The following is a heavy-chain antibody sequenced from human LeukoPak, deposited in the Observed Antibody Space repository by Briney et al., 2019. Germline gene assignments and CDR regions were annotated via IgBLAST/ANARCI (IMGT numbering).Heavy chain of an antibody. CDR1: GYTFNNYG. CDR3: AKDWHILTGRNCFDP. Sequence: ASVTVSCKPSGYTFNNYGVSCVRQAPEQGLEWMGWVTSYIGDTNYAKEFQGRVTMSTETSTSTAYMELRSLRFDDTAIYYCAKDWHILTGRNCFDPWGQGTLVTVSS. J-gene: IGHJ5*02. D-gene: IGHD3-9*01. CDR2: VTSYIGDT. V-gene: IGHV1-18*01.